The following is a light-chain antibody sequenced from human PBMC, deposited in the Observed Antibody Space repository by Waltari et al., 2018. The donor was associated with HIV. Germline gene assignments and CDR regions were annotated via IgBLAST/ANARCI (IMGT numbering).Light chain of an antibody. V-gene: IGKV1-NL1*01. CDR2: TAS. CDR1: QHISNS. CDR3: QQYYSSLWT. J-gene: IGKJ1*01. Sequence: DIQMTQSPSSLSASVGVRVTITFRAGQHISNSLAWYQQKVGEAPKLLLYTASLLESAVPSRFSGRGSGTVYTLTISSLQPEDFATYYGQQYYSSLWTFGQGTKVEIK.